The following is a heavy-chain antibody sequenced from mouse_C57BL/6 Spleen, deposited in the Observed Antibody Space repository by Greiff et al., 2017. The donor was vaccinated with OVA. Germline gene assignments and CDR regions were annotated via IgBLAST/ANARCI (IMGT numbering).Heavy chain of an antibody. CDR1: GYAFSSYW. V-gene: IGHV1-80*01. Sequence: QVQLKESGAELVKPGASVKISCKASGYAFSSYWMNWVKQRPGKGLEWIGQLYPGDGDTNYNGKFKGKATLTADKSSSTAYMQLSSLTSEDSAVYFCARSGSSHPFDYWGQGTTLTVSS. J-gene: IGHJ2*01. D-gene: IGHD1-1*01. CDR3: ARSGSSHPFDY. CDR2: LYPGDGDT.